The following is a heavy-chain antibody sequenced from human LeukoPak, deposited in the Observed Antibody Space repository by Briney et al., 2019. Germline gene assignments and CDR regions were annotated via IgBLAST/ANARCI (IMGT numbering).Heavy chain of an antibody. J-gene: IGHJ4*02. CDR3: ARDSTTYYYDSSGYYEFDY. CDR2: ISSSSSYI. V-gene: IGHV3-21*01. Sequence: GGSLRLSCAASGFTFSSYSMNWVRQAPGKGLEWVSSISSSSSYIYYADSVKGRFTISRDNAKNSLYLQMNSLRAEDTAVYYCARDSTTYYYDSSGYYEFDYWGQGTLVTVSS. D-gene: IGHD3-22*01. CDR1: GFTFSSYS.